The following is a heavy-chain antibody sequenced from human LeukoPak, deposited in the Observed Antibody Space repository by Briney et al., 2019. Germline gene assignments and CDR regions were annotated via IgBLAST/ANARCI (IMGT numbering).Heavy chain of an antibody. CDR2: IYYSGST. CDR3: ARTLYSSGWYSDY. CDR1: GGSISSSGYY. V-gene: IGHV4-39*01. J-gene: IGHJ4*02. D-gene: IGHD6-19*01. Sequence: SETLSLTCTVSGGSISSSGYYWGWIRQPPGKGLEWIGSIYYSGSTYYNLSLKSRVTISVDTSKNQFSLKLSSVTAADTAVYYCARTLYSSGWYSDYWGQGTPVTVSS.